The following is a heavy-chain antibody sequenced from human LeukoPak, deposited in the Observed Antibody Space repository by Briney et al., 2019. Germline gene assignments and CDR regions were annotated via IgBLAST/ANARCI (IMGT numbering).Heavy chain of an antibody. J-gene: IGHJ3*02. CDR2: IKWDGGRT. CDR1: GFTFDDHG. CDR3: ASLAAGPYYDYVWGSYRYTDDAFDI. D-gene: IGHD3-16*02. Sequence: PGGSLRLSCAASGFTFDDHGMSWVRQAPGKGLEWVSGIKWDGGRTGYADSVKGRFTISRDNGKKTLYLQMNSLRAEDTAVYYCASLAAGPYYDYVWGSYRYTDDAFDIWGQGTMVTVSS. V-gene: IGHV3-20*04.